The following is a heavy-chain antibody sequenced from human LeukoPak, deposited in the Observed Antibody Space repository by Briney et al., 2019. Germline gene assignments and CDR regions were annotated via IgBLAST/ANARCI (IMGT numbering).Heavy chain of an antibody. Sequence: PGGSLRLSCAASGFTFSSYWMHWVRQAPGKGLEWVATIKPDGSEKYYVDSVKGRFTISRDNAKNSLYLQMNGLRAEDTAVYFCARGPCSSGGCYLRYWGQGTLVTVSS. J-gene: IGHJ4*02. CDR1: GFTFSSYW. CDR3: ARGPCSSGGCYLRY. V-gene: IGHV3-7*03. CDR2: IKPDGSEK. D-gene: IGHD2-15*01.